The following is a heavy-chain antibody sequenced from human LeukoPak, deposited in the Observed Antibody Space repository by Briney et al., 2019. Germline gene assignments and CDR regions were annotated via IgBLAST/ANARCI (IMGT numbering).Heavy chain of an antibody. Sequence: GESLKISCKGSGYSFTSYWIGWVRQMPGKGLEWMGIIYPGDSDTRYSPSFQGQVTISADKSISTAYLQWSSLKAWDTAMYYWARSRRISHNRYCSGGSCSTHTVYYGMDVWGKGTTVTVSS. CDR1: GYSFTSYW. V-gene: IGHV5-51*01. CDR3: ARSRRISHNRYCSGGSCSTHTVYYGMDV. CDR2: IYPGDSDT. D-gene: IGHD2-15*01. J-gene: IGHJ6*04.